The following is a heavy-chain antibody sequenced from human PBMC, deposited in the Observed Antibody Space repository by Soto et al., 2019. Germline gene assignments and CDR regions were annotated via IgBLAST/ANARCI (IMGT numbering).Heavy chain of an antibody. CDR3: ARRPDYGSGNYYCRSSGLDV. V-gene: IGHV4-34*01. CDR2: INHSGST. CDR1: GGPFSGFY. Sequence: QVQLQQWGAGLLKPSQTLSLTCGVNGGPFSGFYWCCVRQPPGKGLEWIGEINHSGSTNYNPSLKSRVTMSVDTSERHFSLRVNYVTAAYTAVYYCARRPDYGSGNYYCRSSGLDVWGQGTTVTVSS. D-gene: IGHD3-10*01. J-gene: IGHJ6*02.